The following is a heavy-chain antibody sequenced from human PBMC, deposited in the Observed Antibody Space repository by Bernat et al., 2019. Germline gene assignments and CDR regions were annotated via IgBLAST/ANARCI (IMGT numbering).Heavy chain of an antibody. V-gene: IGHV3-53*02. D-gene: IGHD5-18*01. Sequence: EVQLVETGGGLIQPGGSLRLSCVASGFTVSSNYMSWVRQAPGKGLEWVSVIYSGGSTYYADSVKGRFTISRDNSKNTLYLQMNSLRAEDTAVYYCARLDVDTTDAFDIWGQGTMVTVSS. CDR2: IYSGGST. CDR1: GFTVSSNY. CDR3: ARLDVDTTDAFDI. J-gene: IGHJ3*02.